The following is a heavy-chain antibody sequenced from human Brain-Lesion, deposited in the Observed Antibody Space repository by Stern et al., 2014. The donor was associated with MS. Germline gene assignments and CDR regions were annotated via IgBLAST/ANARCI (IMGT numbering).Heavy chain of an antibody. CDR3: ARDYGDLEFDL. V-gene: IGHV4-61*02. Sequence: VQLVESGPGLVKPSQTLSLTCTVSGGPISSHSYYWSWIRQPAGKGLEWFGLICASGTPTYTPPPKVRFSISVATSKNHLSLRLISLTASDTAVYYCARDYGDLEFDLWGQGTLVTVSS. D-gene: IGHD4-17*01. CDR2: ICASGTP. CDR1: GGPISSHSYY. J-gene: IGHJ4*02.